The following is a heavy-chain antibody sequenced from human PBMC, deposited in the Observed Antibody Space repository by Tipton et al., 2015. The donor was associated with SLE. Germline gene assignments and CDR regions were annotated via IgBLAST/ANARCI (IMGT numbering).Heavy chain of an antibody. J-gene: IGHJ4*02. CDR2: ISDTGGNT. D-gene: IGHD6-6*01. CDR1: GFTFGNYV. CDR3: AKRVAYSSSPAYFDY. Sequence: SLRLSCAASGFTFGNYVMNWDSQTPGKGLEWDPSISDTGGNTYYADSVKGRFTVSRDNSQNTLYLQMNNLRVEDTAVYYCAKRVAYSSSPAYFDYWGQGTVVTVSS. V-gene: IGHV3-23*01.